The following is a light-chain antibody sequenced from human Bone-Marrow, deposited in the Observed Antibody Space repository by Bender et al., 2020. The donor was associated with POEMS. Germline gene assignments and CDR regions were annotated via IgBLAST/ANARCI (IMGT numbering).Light chain of an antibody. CDR1: SGDVGGYNY. V-gene: IGLV2-14*03. CDR2: DVG. J-gene: IGLJ2*01. Sequence: QSALTQPASVSGSPGQSITISCTGTSGDVGGYNYVSWYQQYPGKAPKLIIYDVGSRPSGVSNRFSGSKSGNTASLTISGLQTDDEADYYCSSYTSSSTLLFGGGTKLTVL. CDR3: SSYTSSSTLL.